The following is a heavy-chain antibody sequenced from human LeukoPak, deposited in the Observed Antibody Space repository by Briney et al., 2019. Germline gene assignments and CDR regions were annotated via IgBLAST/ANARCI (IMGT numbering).Heavy chain of an antibody. Sequence: PGGSLRLSCAASGFTFSSHWMSWVRQAPGKGLEWVAKIKQDGSEKYYVDFVKGRFTISRDNAKNSLYLQMNSLRPEDTAVYYCARAPAAARPYYFDYWGQGTLVTVSS. CDR1: GFTFSSHW. V-gene: IGHV3-7*01. CDR3: ARAPAAARPYYFDY. D-gene: IGHD6-6*01. CDR2: IKQDGSEK. J-gene: IGHJ4*02.